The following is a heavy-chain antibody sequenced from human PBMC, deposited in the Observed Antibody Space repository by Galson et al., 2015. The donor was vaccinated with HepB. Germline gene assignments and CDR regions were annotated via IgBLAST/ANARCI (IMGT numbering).Heavy chain of an antibody. CDR3: ARDGGEGYCSSTSCSGWFDP. Sequence: SVKVSCKASGGTFSRYAISWVRQAPGQGLEWMGGIIPIFGTANYAQKFQGRVTITADESTSTAYMELSSLRSEDTAVYYCARDGGEGYCSSTSCSGWFDPWGQGTLVTVSS. D-gene: IGHD2-2*01. V-gene: IGHV1-69*13. CDR1: GGTFSRYA. CDR2: IIPIFGTA. J-gene: IGHJ5*02.